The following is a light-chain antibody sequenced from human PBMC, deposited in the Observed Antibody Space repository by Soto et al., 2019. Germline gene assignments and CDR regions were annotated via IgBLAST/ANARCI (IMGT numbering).Light chain of an antibody. CDR2: EVS. J-gene: IGLJ2*01. V-gene: IGLV2-14*01. Sequence: QSALTQPASVSGSPGQSITISCTGTSRDVGGYNYVSWYHQHPGKAPKLMIYEVSNRPSGVSNRFSGSKSGKTASLTIYGLQAEDEGDYYCSSYTGSSTLLFGGVTKLTVL. CDR3: SSYTGSSTLL. CDR1: SRDVGGYNY.